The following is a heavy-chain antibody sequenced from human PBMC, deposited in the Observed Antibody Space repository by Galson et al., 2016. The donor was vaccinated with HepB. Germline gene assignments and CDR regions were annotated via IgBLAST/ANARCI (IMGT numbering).Heavy chain of an antibody. CDR3: TKDVDLLVARIARVWGFHY. V-gene: IGHV3-9*01. D-gene: IGHD5-12*01. CDR1: GFTFDDYA. CDR2: INWNSVSI. J-gene: IGHJ4*02. Sequence: SLRLSCAASGFTFDDYAMHWVRQAPGKGLEWVSGINWNSVSIGYADSVKGRFTISRDNSKNPLYLEMNSLKAEATALYYCTKDVDLLVARIARVWGFHYWGQGTLVTVSS.